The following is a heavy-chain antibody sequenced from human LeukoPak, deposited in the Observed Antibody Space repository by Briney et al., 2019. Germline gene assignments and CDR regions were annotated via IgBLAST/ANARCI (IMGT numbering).Heavy chain of an antibody. D-gene: IGHD3-10*01. CDR3: ARGGFYFGSGSDTGDY. CDR1: GFTVSSNY. CDR2: IYTGGST. Sequence: PGGSLKLSCAASGFTVSSNYMSWVRQAPGKGLEWVSVIYTGGSTYYAGSVKGRFTISRDNFKNTLYLRMNSLRAEDTAVYYCARGGFYFGSGSDTGDYRGQGTLVTVSS. V-gene: IGHV3-66*01. J-gene: IGHJ4*02.